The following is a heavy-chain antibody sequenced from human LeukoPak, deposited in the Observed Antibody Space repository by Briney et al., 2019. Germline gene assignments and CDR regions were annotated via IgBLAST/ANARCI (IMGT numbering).Heavy chain of an antibody. CDR3: ARGIYSGDDSYYFDY. D-gene: IGHD5-12*01. V-gene: IGHV3-30*02. CDR2: IRYDGSNK. Sequence: GGSLRLSCAGSGFTFSSYGMHWVRQAPGKGLEWVAFIRYDGSNKYYADSVKGRFTISRDNSKNTLYLQMNSLRAEDTAVYYCARGIYSGDDSYYFDYWGQGTLVTVSS. CDR1: GFTFSSYG. J-gene: IGHJ4*02.